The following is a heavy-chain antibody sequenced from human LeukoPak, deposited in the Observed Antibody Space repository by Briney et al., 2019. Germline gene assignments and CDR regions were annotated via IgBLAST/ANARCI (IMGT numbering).Heavy chain of an antibody. Sequence: SVKVSCKASGYTFSSYGISWVRQAPGQGLEWMGGIIPIFGTANYAQKFQGRVTITADKSTSTAYMDLSSLRSEDTAVYYCARGDVDTAINFDYWGQGTLVTVSS. CDR3: ARGDVDTAINFDY. J-gene: IGHJ4*02. CDR1: GYTFSSYG. D-gene: IGHD5-18*01. CDR2: IIPIFGTA. V-gene: IGHV1-69*06.